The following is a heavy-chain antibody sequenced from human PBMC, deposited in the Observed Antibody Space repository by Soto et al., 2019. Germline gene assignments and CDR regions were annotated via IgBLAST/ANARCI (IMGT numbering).Heavy chain of an antibody. Sequence: VQLLESGGDLVQPGGSLRLSCAASGFTFSSYAMSWVRQAPGKGLEWVSAISGSGGITYYVDSVKGRFTISRDNSKSTLYLQMNSLRAEDTAIYYCAKGVGLIYYYGMDVWGQGTTVTVSS. CDR3: AKGVGLIYYYGMDV. D-gene: IGHD3-10*01. CDR1: GFTFSSYA. CDR2: ISGSGGIT. V-gene: IGHV3-23*01. J-gene: IGHJ6*02.